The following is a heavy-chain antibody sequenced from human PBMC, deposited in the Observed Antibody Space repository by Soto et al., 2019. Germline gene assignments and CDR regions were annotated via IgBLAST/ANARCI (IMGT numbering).Heavy chain of an antibody. CDR2: ISAYNGNT. V-gene: IGHV1-18*01. J-gene: IGHJ6*02. CDR3: ARAEKGQRYYYYGMDV. CDR1: GYTFTSYG. Sequence: ASVKVSYKASGYTFTSYGISWVRQAPGQGLEWMGWISAYNGNTNYAQKLQGRVTMTTDTSTSTAYMELRSLRSDDTAVYYCARAEKGQRYYYYGMDVWGQGTTVTVSS.